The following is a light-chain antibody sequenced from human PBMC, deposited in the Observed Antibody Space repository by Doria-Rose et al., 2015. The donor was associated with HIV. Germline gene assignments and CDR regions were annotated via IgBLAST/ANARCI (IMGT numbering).Light chain of an antibody. J-gene: IGKJ1*01. CDR1: QSFSSTY. CDR2: DGS. CDR3: HRYGTSWT. V-gene: IGKV3-20*01. Sequence: EIVMTQSPGTLSSSPGERATLSCRASQSFSSTYLAWYQQKPGQAPSLLIYDGSTRATGIPDRFSASGSGTDFTLTINRLEPEDFALYYCHRYGTSWTFGQGTKVEI.